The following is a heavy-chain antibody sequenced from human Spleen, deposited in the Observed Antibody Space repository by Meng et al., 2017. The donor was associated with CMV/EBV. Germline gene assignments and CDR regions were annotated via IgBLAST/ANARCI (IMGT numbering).Heavy chain of an antibody. D-gene: IGHD3-10*01. V-gene: IGHV1-2*02. Sequence: ASVKVSCKASGYTFTAYYMHWVRQAPGQGLEWMGWINPDSGGTNFAQKFQGRVTMTTDTSISTAYLELSRLRSDDTAVYYCARDVSRLAVVRGGFGFDHWGQGTLVTVSS. J-gene: IGHJ4*02. CDR1: GYTFTAYY. CDR2: INPDSGGT. CDR3: ARDVSRLAVVRGGFGFDH.